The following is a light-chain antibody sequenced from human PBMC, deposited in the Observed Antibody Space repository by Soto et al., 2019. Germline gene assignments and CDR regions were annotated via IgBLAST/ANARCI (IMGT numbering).Light chain of an antibody. V-gene: IGLV2-14*01. Sequence: QSALTQPASVAGSPGQSMTISCTGTSSDVGGYNYVSWYQQNPGKAPQLMIYDVSNRPSGVSNRFSGSKSGNTASLTISGLQADDEADYYCSSYTGSRTPHVVFGGGTKVTVL. J-gene: IGLJ2*01. CDR2: DVS. CDR3: SSYTGSRTPHVV. CDR1: SSDVGGYNY.